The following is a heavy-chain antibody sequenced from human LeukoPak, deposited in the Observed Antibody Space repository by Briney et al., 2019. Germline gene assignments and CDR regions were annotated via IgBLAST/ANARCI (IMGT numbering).Heavy chain of an antibody. J-gene: IGHJ4*02. CDR3: LGRGNGYDY. V-gene: IGHV3-53*01. D-gene: IGHD5-18*01. CDR1: GFTFSNTY. CDR2: IYGGGDT. Sequence: PGGSLRLSCAASGFTFSNTYMSWVRQAPGKGLAWVSVIYGGGDTYYADSVKGRFTISRDNSKNTLYLQMNSLRAEDTAVYYCLGRGNGYDYWGQGTLVTVSS.